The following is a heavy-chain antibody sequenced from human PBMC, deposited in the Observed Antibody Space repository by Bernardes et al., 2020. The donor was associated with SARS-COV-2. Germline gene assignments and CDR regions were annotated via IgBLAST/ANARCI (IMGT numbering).Heavy chain of an antibody. D-gene: IGHD6-19*01. J-gene: IGHJ4*02. CDR3: VKADYKFFWPSSGWGGHFFDN. Sequence: VGSLLLSCSASGFTFSSYSMHWVRQAPGQGLEYVSGISSDGDNKQYADSVEDRFTISRDNSKDTLYLQLTSLRLEDTAVYYCVKADYKFFWPSSGWGGHFFDNWGQGSLLTVSS. CDR2: ISSDGDNK. CDR1: GFTFSSYS. V-gene: IGHV3-64D*06.